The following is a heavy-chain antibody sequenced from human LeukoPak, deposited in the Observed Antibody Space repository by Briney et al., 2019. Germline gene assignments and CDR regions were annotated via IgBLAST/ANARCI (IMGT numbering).Heavy chain of an antibody. CDR1: GGSISSGGYY. CDR2: IYYSGST. Sequence: SETLSLTCTVSGGSISSGGYYWSWIRQHPGKGLEWIGYIYYSGSTYYNPSLKSRVTISVDTSKNQFSLKLSSVTAADTAVYYCVTNCGSGIPYWGQGTLVTVSS. D-gene: IGHD3-10*01. V-gene: IGHV4-30-4*08. CDR3: VTNCGSGIPY. J-gene: IGHJ4*02.